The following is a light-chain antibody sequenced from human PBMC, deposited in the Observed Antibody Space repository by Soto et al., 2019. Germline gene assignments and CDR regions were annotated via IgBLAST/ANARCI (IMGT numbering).Light chain of an antibody. J-gene: IGKJ4*01. CDR3: QQTSSTPT. CDR1: QSVNSN. CDR2: GAS. V-gene: IGKV3-15*01. Sequence: ETVMTQSPATLSVSPGERATLSCRASQSVNSNLAWYQQKLGQAPRVLIYGASTRATGIPDRFSGSGSGTEFILTISNLQPEDFATYYCQQTSSTPTFGGWTKVEIK.